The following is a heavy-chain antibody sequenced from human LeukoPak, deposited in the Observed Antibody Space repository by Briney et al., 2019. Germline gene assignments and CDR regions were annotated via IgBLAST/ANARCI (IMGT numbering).Heavy chain of an antibody. V-gene: IGHV4-59*01. J-gene: IGHJ5*01. Sequence: SESLSLTCTVSGGSISNSYWNWIRQSPGEGLGWSGYIKYSGSTNYNPSLKSRVTISVDTSKNPFFLKLTSVTAADTAVYNCARDGDSGGWFDSWGQGALVTVSS. CDR3: ARDGDSGGWFDS. CDR1: GGSISNSY. D-gene: IGHD6-25*01. CDR2: IKYSGST.